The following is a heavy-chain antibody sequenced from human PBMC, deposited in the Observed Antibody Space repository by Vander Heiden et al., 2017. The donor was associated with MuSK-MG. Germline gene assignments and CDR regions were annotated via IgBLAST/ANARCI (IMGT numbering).Heavy chain of an antibody. CDR1: GFTFSSYA. D-gene: IGHD3-22*01. CDR2: ISGSGGST. V-gene: IGHV3-23*01. J-gene: IGHJ3*02. Sequence: EVQLLESGGGLVQPGGSLRLSCAASGFTFSSYAMSWVRQAPGKGLEWVSAISGSGGSTYSADSVKGRVTISRDNSKNTLYLQMNSLRAEDTAVYYCAKVEPSGDSSGTGAFDIWGQGTMVTVYS. CDR3: AKVEPSGDSSGTGAFDI.